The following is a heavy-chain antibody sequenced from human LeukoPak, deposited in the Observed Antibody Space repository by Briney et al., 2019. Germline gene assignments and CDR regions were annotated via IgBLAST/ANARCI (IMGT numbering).Heavy chain of an antibody. V-gene: IGHV4-38-2*02. J-gene: IGHJ6*03. CDR1: GSSISSAHF. D-gene: IGHD1-1*01. CDR3: ARVTTGGSYYMDV. CDR2: IYHSGST. Sequence: SETLSLTCTISGSSISSAHFWGWIRQPPGKGLEWHGSIYHSGSTNYNPSLKSRVIISVDTSKNQFSLKMSSVTAADTAVYYCARVTTGGSYYMDVWAKGTTVTASS.